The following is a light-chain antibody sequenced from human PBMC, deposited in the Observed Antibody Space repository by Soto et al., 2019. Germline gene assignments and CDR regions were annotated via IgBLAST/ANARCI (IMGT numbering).Light chain of an antibody. V-gene: IGLV2-14*01. CDR1: SSDVGGYNY. CDR3: SSYTSGTTLCV. CDR2: ASS. J-gene: IGLJ1*01. Sequence: QSVLTQPASVSGSPGQSITISCTGTSSDVGGYNYVSWYQHHAGKAPRLMIYASSNRPSGVSHRFSGSRSGNTASLTISGLQAEDEADYYCSSYTSGTTLCVFGTGTKVTVL.